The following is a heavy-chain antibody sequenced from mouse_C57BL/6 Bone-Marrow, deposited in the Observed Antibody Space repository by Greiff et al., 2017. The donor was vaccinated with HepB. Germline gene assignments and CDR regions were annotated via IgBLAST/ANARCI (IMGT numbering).Heavy chain of an antibody. CDR2: ISSGGDYI. V-gene: IGHV5-9-1*02. CDR1: GFTFSSYA. D-gene: IGHD1-1*01. Sequence: EVKLVESGEGLVKPGGSLKLSCAASGFTFSSYAMSWVRQTPEKRLEWVAYISSGGDYIYYADTVKGRFTISRDNARHTLYLQMSSLKSEDTAMYYCTRVLRPAWFAYWGQGTLVTVSA. CDR3: TRVLRPAWFAY. J-gene: IGHJ3*01.